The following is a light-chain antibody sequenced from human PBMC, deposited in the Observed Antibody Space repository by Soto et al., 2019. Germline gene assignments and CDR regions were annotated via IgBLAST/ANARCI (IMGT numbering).Light chain of an antibody. Sequence: EIVLTQSPGTMSFSPLERATLXLVPSERISTSYEAWYQMKAGLPPRRLIHDASTRASGIPDRFRGSKSGTDATLTIRGLEPEDAALYYYQQYGSSPITFGQGTRLEIK. CDR2: DAS. CDR3: QQYGSSPIT. CDR1: ERISTSY. V-gene: IGKV3D-20*01. J-gene: IGKJ5*01.